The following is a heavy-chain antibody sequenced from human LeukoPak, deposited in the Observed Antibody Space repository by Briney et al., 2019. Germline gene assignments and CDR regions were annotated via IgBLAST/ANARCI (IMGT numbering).Heavy chain of an antibody. V-gene: IGHV3-53*01. CDR1: GFTVSSNY. CDR3: ARGQRAHVEWSNYMDV. CDR2: MYSGGDT. Sequence: GSLRLSCAASGFTVSSNYMSWVRQAPGKGLEWVSVMYSGGDTYYADSVKGRFTISRDNSKNTLYLQMNNLRAEDTAVYYCARGQRAHVEWSNYMDVWGKGTTVIVSS. J-gene: IGHJ6*03. D-gene: IGHD3-3*01.